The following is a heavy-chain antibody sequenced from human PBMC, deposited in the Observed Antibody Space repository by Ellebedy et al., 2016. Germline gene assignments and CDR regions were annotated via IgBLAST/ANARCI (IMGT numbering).Heavy chain of an antibody. D-gene: IGHD3-22*01. CDR1: GFTFSSYG. Sequence: GGSLRLSCAASGFTFSSYGMHWVRQAPGKGLEWVAVIWYDGSNKYYADSVKGRFTISRDNSKNTLYLQMNSLRAEDTAVYYCARGLRYYDSSGYYSHRIYWGQGTLVTVSS. J-gene: IGHJ4*02. V-gene: IGHV3-33*08. CDR2: IWYDGSNK. CDR3: ARGLRYYDSSGYYSHRIY.